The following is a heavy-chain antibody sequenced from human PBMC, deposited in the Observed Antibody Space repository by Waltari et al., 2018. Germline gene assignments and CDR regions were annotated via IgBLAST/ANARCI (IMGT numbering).Heavy chain of an antibody. CDR2: IRCIFGKA. D-gene: IGHD3-22*01. J-gene: IGHJ3*02. CDR3: ARDRGYYDSSGDYFDAFDI. V-gene: IGHV1-69*01. Sequence: VHPGVGVKTPGSRGRFPCRLFGEHFTAYHSAGLSGAPGQGCEWRGGIRCIFGKANYARKFQGRVTITWDESTTTAYMELSSLRSEDTAVYYCARDRGYYDSSGDYFDAFDIWGQGTMVTVSS. CDR1: GEHFTAY.